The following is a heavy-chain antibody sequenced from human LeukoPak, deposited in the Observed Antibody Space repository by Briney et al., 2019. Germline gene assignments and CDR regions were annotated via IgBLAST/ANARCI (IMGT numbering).Heavy chain of an antibody. CDR3: ARDNYSSGWTNFDY. CDR2: INPNSGGT. J-gene: IGHJ4*02. V-gene: IGHV1-2*02. CDR1: GYTFTGYY. Sequence: ASVKVSCKASGYTFTGYYMHWVRQAPGQGLEWMGWINPNSGGTNYAQKFQGRVTMTRGTAISTAYMELRRLRSDDTAVYYCARDNYSSGWTNFDYWGQGPLVTVSS. D-gene: IGHD6-19*01.